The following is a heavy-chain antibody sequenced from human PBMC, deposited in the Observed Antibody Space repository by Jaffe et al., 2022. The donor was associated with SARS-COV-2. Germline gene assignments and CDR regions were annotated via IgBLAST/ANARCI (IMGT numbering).Heavy chain of an antibody. CDR2: IRSKANSYAT. V-gene: IGHV3-73*01. CDR3: TRSPSTSRGSKYYYYGMDV. CDR1: GFTFSGSA. J-gene: IGHJ6*02. D-gene: IGHD2-2*01. Sequence: EVQLVESGGGLVQPGGSLKLSCAASGFTFSGSAMHWVRQASGKGLEWVGRIRSKANSYATAYAASVKGRFTISRDDSKNTAYLQMNSLKTEDTAVYYCTRSPSTSRGSKYYYYGMDVWGQGTTVTVSS.